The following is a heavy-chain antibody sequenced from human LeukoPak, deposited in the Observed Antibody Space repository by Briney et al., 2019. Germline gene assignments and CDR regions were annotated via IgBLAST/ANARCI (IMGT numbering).Heavy chain of an antibody. Sequence: SETLSLTCAVYGESFSGYYWSWIRQPPGKGLEWIGEINHSGSTNYNPSLKSRVTISVDTSKNQFSLKLSSVTAADTAVYYCARGLGIAVAGKVNAFDIWGQGTMVTVSS. D-gene: IGHD6-19*01. V-gene: IGHV4-34*01. CDR1: GESFSGYY. CDR3: ARGLGIAVAGKVNAFDI. J-gene: IGHJ3*02. CDR2: INHSGST.